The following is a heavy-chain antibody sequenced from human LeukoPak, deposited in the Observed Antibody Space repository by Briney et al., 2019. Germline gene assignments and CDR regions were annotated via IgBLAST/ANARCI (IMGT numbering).Heavy chain of an antibody. CDR3: AREYSSSAEYYYYMDV. J-gene: IGHJ6*03. CDR1: GFTVSSNY. D-gene: IGHD6-6*01. CDR2: IYTGGST. Sequence: PGGSLRLSCAASGFTVSSNYMSWVRQAPGKGLEWVSVIYTGGSTYYADSVKGRFTISRDNSNNTLYLQMNSLRAEDTAVYYCAREYSSSAEYYYYMDVWGKGTTVTVSS. V-gene: IGHV3-53*01.